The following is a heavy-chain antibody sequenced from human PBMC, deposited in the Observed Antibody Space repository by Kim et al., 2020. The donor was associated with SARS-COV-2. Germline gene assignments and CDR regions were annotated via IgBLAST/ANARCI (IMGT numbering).Heavy chain of an antibody. CDR2: INQDGREK. D-gene: IGHD6-25*01. CDR1: GFTLSSYW. V-gene: IGHV3-7*01. CDR3: VGGPAADY. J-gene: IGHJ4*02. Sequence: GGSLRLSCAASGFTLSSYWMTWVHQGPGKGLEWVANINQDGREKYYIDSVRGRFTISRDNAKNSLYLQMSSLRDEDRAVYYCVGGPAADYWGQGTLVTVSS.